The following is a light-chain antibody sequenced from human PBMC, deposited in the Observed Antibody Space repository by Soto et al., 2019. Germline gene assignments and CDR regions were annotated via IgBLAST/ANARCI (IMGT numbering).Light chain of an antibody. Sequence: QSVLTQPPSASGTPGQRVTMSCSGTSSNIANNFVYWYQQLPGTAPKLLIYRSDQRPSGVPDRFSASKSGTSASLAISGLRSXXXXXXXCASXDDNLSGVVFGGGTKLTVL. CDR2: RSD. J-gene: IGLJ3*02. CDR1: SSNIANNF. CDR3: ASXDDNLSGVV. V-gene: IGLV1-47*01.